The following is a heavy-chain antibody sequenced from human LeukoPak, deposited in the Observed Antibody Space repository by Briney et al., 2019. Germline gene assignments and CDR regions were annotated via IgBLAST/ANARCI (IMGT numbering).Heavy chain of an antibody. D-gene: IGHD2-21*01. Sequence: GGSLRLSCAASGFTFSSYGMHWVRQAPGKGLEWVAFIRYDGSNEYYADSVKGRFTISRDNSKNTLYLQMNSLRAEDTAVYYCAKEDCGGDCRSYYFDYWGQGTLVTVSS. CDR3: AKEDCGGDCRSYYFDY. V-gene: IGHV3-30*02. CDR2: IRYDGSNE. J-gene: IGHJ4*02. CDR1: GFTFSSYG.